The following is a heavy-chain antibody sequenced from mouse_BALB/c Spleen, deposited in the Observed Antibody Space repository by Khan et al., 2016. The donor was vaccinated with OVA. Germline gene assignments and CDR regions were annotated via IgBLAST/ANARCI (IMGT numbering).Heavy chain of an antibody. CDR1: GYSFTSYL. CDR2: IYPGNSDT. Sequence: VQLQQSGTVLARPGASVKMSCKASGYSFTSYLIYWVKQRPGQGLEWIGGIYPGNSDTSYNQKFKDKATLTAGTSASTAYMELSSLTNEDAAVYYCTRGGYSSFAHWGQGTLVTVSA. D-gene: IGHD1-3*01. CDR3: TRGGYSSFAH. J-gene: IGHJ3*01. V-gene: IGHV1-5*01.